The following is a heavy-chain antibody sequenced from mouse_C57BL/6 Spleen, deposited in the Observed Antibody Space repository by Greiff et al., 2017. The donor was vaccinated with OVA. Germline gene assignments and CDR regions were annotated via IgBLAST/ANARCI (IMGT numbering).Heavy chain of an antibody. J-gene: IGHJ1*03. V-gene: IGHV2-4*01. CDR2: IWSGGST. D-gene: IGHD1-1*01. Sequence: QVQLQQSGPGLVQPSQSLSITCTVSGFSLTSYGVHWVRQPPGKGLEWLGVIWSGGSTDYNAAFISRLSISKDNSKSQVFFKMNSLQADDTAIYYCAKNYYYGSSYWYFDVWGTGTTVTVSS. CDR1: GFSLTSYG. CDR3: AKNYYYGSSYWYFDV.